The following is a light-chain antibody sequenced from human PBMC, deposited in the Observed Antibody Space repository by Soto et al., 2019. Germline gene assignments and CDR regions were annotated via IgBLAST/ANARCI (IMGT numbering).Light chain of an antibody. J-gene: IGKJ4*01. V-gene: IGKV3-15*01. CDR3: QQYHNWPLT. CDR2: GPS. Sequence: EIVLTQSPATLSLSPGERATLSCRASQSVSSYLAWYQQKPGQAPRLLIYGPSTRATGIPARFSGSGSGTEFTLTISSLQSEDFAVYYCQQYHNWPLTFGGGTKVDIK. CDR1: QSVSSY.